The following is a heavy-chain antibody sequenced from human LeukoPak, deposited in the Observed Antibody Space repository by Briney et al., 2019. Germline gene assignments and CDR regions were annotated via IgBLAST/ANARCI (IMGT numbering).Heavy chain of an antibody. CDR2: INPNSGDT. D-gene: IGHD2-2*01. CDR3: ARGPDGYCSTSSCSSFDY. J-gene: IGHJ4*02. CDR1: GYTFADYY. V-gene: IGHV1-2*02. Sequence: ASVKVSCKASGYTFADYYMHWVRQAPGQGLEWMGWINPNSGDTNFAQKFQGRVTMTSDTSVSTAYMELNRLRSDDTAVYYCARGPDGYCSTSSCSSFDYWGQGTLVTVSS.